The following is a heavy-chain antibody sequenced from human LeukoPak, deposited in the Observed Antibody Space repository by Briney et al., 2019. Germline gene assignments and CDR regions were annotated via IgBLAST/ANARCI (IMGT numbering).Heavy chain of an antibody. CDR2: INPNSGGT. J-gene: IGHJ4*02. D-gene: IGHD5-18*01. V-gene: IGHV1-2*02. CDR3: ARATRDALHVETAMASRGYFDY. Sequence: AASVKVSCKASGYTFTGYYMHWVRQAPGQGLEWMGWINPNSGGTNYAQKFQGRVTMTRDTSTSTVYTELSSLRSEDTAVFYCARATRDALHVETAMASRGYFDYWGQGTLVTVSS. CDR1: GYTFTGYY.